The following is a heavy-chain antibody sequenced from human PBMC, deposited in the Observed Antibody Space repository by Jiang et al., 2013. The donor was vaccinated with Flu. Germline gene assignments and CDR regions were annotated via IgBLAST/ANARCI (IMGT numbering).Heavy chain of an antibody. J-gene: IGHJ6*02. Sequence: EYGSGLVKPSQTLSLTCTVSGDSSSSGSYYWSWVRQPAGKGLEWIGRMLTSGSTNYNPSLKSRVTISLDTSKNQFSLNLSSVTAADSAVYYCARAKVIRGVDYGMGVVGPRDHGHRLL. CDR3: ARAKVIRGVDYGMGV. CDR1: GDSSSSGSYY. CDR2: MLTSGST. V-gene: IGHV4-61*02. D-gene: IGHD3-10*01.